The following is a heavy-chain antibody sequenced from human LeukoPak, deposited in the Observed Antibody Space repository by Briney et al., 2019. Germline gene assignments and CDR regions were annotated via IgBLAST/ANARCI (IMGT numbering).Heavy chain of an antibody. J-gene: IGHJ4*02. CDR1: GYTFTGDY. Sequence: ASVKVSCKTSGYTFTGDYMHWVRQAPGQGLEWMGRINPNSGGTNYAQKFQGRVTMTRDTSISTAYMELSRLRSDDTAVYCCAAGDPTDYWGQGTLVTVSS. CDR2: INPNSGGT. D-gene: IGHD4-17*01. CDR3: AAGDPTDY. V-gene: IGHV1-2*06.